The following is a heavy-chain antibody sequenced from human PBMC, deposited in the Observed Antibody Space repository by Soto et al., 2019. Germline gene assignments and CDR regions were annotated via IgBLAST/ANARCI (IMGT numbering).Heavy chain of an antibody. D-gene: IGHD6-19*01. J-gene: IGHJ4*02. CDR2: LSGSGSST. Sequence: EVQLLESGGGLVQPGGSLRLSCAASGFTFSSYAMSWVRQAPGKGLEWVSTLSGSGSSTYYTDSVKGRFFISRDNSKNTLYLQMNSLRAEDTAVYYCAKKADPTMGLDYWGQGTLVTVSS. CDR3: AKKADPTMGLDY. V-gene: IGHV3-23*01. CDR1: GFTFSSYA.